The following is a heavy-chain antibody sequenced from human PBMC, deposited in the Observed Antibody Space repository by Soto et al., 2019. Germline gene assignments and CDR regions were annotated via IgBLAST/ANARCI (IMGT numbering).Heavy chain of an antibody. CDR2: VSTSGRST. CDR3: VKQAHGLDGVAFDY. Sequence: GVSLRRSCSASGFIFSESTIYWVRQVPGKGLEAISAVSTSGRSTYYADSVKDRFTISRDNAKNTLFLQMGSLRPEDTAIYYCVKQAHGLDGVAFDYWGQGTEVTDAS. J-gene: IGHJ4*02. V-gene: IGHV3-64D*06. D-gene: IGHD2-15*01. CDR1: GFIFSEST.